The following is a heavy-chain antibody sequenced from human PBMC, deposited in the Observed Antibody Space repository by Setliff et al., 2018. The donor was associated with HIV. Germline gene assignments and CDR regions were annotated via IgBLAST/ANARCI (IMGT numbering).Heavy chain of an antibody. Sequence: TSETLSLTCTVSGGSISSSSYYWGWIRQPPGKGLEWIGSIYYSGSTYYNPSLKSRVTISVDTSKTQFSLKLTSVTAADTAVYYCARHQYYYDSSGGGGLDYWGQGTLVTVSS. V-gene: IGHV4-39*01. CDR1: GGSISSSSYY. J-gene: IGHJ4*02. D-gene: IGHD3-22*01. CDR3: ARHQYYYDSSGGGGLDY. CDR2: IYYSGST.